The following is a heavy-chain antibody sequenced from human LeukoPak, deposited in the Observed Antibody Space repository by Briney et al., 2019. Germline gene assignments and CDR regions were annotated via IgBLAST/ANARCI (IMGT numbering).Heavy chain of an antibody. CDR3: ARDRPNYYDSSGYFLFDY. D-gene: IGHD3-22*01. Sequence: PGGSLRLSCAASGFTFSDYYMSWIRQAPGKGLEWVSYISSSGSTIYYADSVKGRFTISRDNAKNSLYLQMNSLRAEDTAVYYCARDRPNYYDSSGYFLFDYWGQGTLVTVSS. CDR2: ISSSGSTI. J-gene: IGHJ4*02. V-gene: IGHV3-11*04. CDR1: GFTFSDYY.